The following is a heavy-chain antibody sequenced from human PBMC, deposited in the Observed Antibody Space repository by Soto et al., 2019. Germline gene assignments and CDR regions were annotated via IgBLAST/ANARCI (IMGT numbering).Heavy chain of an antibody. CDR2: IYYSGST. CDR1: RGYVNTFH. CDR3: ARGPTYYYHSSGYHIDE. D-gene: IGHD3-22*01. J-gene: IGHJ4*01. V-gene: IGHV4-59*06. Sequence: SETLSLTCTVSRGYVNTFHWSWVRQPAGKGLEWIGYIYYSGSTYYNPSLKSRVTISVDTSKNQFSLKLSSVTAADTAVYYWARGPTYYYHSSGYHIDEWGHGTLLTVFS.